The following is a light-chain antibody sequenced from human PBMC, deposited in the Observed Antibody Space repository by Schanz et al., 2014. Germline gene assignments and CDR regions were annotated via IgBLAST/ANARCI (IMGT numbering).Light chain of an antibody. CDR1: GSADGAFTY. CDR3: QCYDSSLSGWV. J-gene: IGLJ3*02. Sequence: QSALTQPASVSGSPGQSITISCTATGSADGAFTYVSWYQQHPGKAPKLMIYDVSNRPSGVSHRFSGSKSGNTASLTVSGLQAEDEADYYCQCYDSSLSGWVFGGGTKLTVL. V-gene: IGLV2-14*01. CDR2: DVS.